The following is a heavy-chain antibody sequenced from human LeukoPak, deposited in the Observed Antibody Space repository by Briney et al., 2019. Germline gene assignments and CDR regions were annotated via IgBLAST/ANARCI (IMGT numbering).Heavy chain of an antibody. CDR3: VKGAHYDILTGYRLLKVDP. D-gene: IGHD3-9*01. V-gene: IGHV3-23*01. J-gene: IGHJ5*02. CDR1: GFTFGSYA. CDR2: IRGSGGNT. Sequence: GGSLRLSCAGSGFTFGSYAMSWVRQAPGKGLEWVSAIRGSGGNTYYADSVKGRFTISRDNSKNTLYLQMDSLRAEDTAVYYCVKGAHYDILTGYRLLKVDPWGQGTLVTVSS.